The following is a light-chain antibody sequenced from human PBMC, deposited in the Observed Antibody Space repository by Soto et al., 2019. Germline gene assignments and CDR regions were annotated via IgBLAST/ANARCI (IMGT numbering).Light chain of an antibody. CDR3: QQFGTSSLVT. Sequence: EIVLTQSPGTLSLSPGERATLSCRASQSVNTKYLAWYQQKPGQAPRLLISGVSSRATGIPDRFSGSGSGTDFILTISRVEPEDLAVYYCQQFGTSSLVTVGPGTKVDIK. CDR2: GVS. J-gene: IGKJ3*01. V-gene: IGKV3-20*01. CDR1: QSVNTKY.